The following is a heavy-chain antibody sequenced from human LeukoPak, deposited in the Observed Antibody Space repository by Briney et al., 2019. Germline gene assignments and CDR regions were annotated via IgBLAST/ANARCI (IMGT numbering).Heavy chain of an antibody. CDR2: IKQDGSEK. V-gene: IGHV3-7*01. Sequence: GGSLRLSCAASGFTFSSYWMSWVRQAPGKGLEWVANIKQDGSEKYYVDSVKGRFTISRDNAKNSLYLQMNSLRAEDTAVYYCARTYYDFWSGYLARYYYYYYMDVWGKGTTVTVSS. D-gene: IGHD3-3*01. CDR1: GFTFSSYW. CDR3: ARTYYDFWSGYLARYYYYYYMDV. J-gene: IGHJ6*03.